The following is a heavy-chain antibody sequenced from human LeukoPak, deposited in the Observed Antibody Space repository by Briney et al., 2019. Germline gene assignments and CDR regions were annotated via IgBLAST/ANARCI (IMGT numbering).Heavy chain of an antibody. Sequence: SETLSLTCTVSGGSISSSSYYWGWIRRPPGKGLEWIGSIYYSGSTYYNPSLKSRVTISVDTSKNQFSLKLSSVTAADTAVYYCARRWPFDYWGQGTLVTVSS. D-gene: IGHD2-15*01. CDR2: IYYSGST. CDR3: ARRWPFDY. CDR1: GGSISSSSYY. J-gene: IGHJ4*02. V-gene: IGHV4-39*01.